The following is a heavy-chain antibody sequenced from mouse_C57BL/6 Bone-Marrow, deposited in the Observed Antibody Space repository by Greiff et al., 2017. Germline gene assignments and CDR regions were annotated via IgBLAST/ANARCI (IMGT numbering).Heavy chain of an antibody. CDR3: AREGLLWLRRRRPYYYAMDY. J-gene: IGHJ4*01. V-gene: IGHV1-78*01. Sequence: VQLQQSDAELVKPGASVKISCKVSGYTFTDHTIHWMKQRPEQGLEWIGYIYPRDGSTKYNEKFKGKATLTADKSSSTAYMQLNSLTSEDSAVYFCAREGLLWLRRRRPYYYAMDYWGQGTSVTVSS. CDR2: IYPRDGST. CDR1: GYTFTDHT. D-gene: IGHD2-9*01.